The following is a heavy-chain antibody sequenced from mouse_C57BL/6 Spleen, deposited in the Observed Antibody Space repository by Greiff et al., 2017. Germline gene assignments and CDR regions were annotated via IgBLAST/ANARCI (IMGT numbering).Heavy chain of an antibody. CDR1: GYSITSDY. J-gene: IGHJ1*03. V-gene: IGHV3-8*01. CDR2: ISYSGST. D-gene: IGHD2-5*01. Sequence: VQLKESGPGLAKPSQTLSLTCSVTGYSITSDYWNWIRKFPGNKLEYMGYISYSGSTYYNPSLKSRISITRDTSKNQYYLQLNSVTTEDTATYYCARIQDSNYGYWYFDVWGTGTTVTVSS. CDR3: ARIQDSNYGYWYFDV.